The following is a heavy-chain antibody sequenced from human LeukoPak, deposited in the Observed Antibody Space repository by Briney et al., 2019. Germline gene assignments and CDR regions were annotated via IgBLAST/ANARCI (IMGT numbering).Heavy chain of an antibody. CDR3: ARDWFPYTVTTSGY. CDR2: INPSGGST. CDR1: GYTFTSYY. V-gene: IGHV1-46*01. Sequence: ASVKVSCKASGYTFTSYYMHWVRQAPGQGLEWMGIINPSGGSTSYAQKFQGRVTMTRDTSISTAYMELSRLRSDDTAVYYCARDWFPYTVTTSGYWGQGTLVTVSS. J-gene: IGHJ4*02. D-gene: IGHD4-17*01.